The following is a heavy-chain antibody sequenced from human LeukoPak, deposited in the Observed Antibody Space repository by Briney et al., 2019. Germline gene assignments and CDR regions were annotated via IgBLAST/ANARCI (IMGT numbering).Heavy chain of an antibody. J-gene: IGHJ5*02. Sequence: SETVSYQESGYSLTEYYMHWVRQAAGQGLEWMGWINPISGDTKHAQKFQGRIPLTRDTSISTSYVELSRLKSDDTAVYYCARVRCTTAVCDKSFDAWGKGTLITVSS. CDR2: INPISGDT. D-gene: IGHD2-8*01. CDR3: ARVRCTTAVCDKSFDA. V-gene: IGHV1-2*02. CDR1: GYSLTEYY.